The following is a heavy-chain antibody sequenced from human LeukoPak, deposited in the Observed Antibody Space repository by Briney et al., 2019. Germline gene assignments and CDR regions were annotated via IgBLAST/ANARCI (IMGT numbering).Heavy chain of an antibody. V-gene: IGHV3-30*18. J-gene: IGHJ4*02. CDR2: ISYDGSNK. Sequence: TGGSLRLSCAASGFTFSSYGMHWVRQAPGKGLEWVAVISYDGSNKYYADSVKGRFTISRDNSKNTLYLQMNSLRAEDTAAYYCAKDRDSSSWYYFDYWGQGTLVTVSS. CDR1: GFTFSSYG. D-gene: IGHD6-13*01. CDR3: AKDRDSSSWYYFDY.